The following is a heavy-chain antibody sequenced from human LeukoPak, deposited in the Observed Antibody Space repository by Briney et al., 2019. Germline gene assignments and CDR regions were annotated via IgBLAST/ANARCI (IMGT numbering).Heavy chain of an antibody. D-gene: IGHD3-22*01. Sequence: GESLEISCKGSGYSFTSYWIGWVRQMPGKGLEWMGIIYPGDSDTRYSPSFQGQVTISADKSISTAYLQWSSLKASDTAMYYCARQYDSSGYYEPFYFDYWGQGTLVTVSS. CDR3: ARQYDSSGYYEPFYFDY. CDR1: GYSFTSYW. V-gene: IGHV5-51*01. CDR2: IYPGDSDT. J-gene: IGHJ4*02.